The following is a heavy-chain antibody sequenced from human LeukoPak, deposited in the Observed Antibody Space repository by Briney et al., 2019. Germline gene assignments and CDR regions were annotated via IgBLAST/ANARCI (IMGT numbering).Heavy chain of an antibody. CDR2: IYTSGST. D-gene: IGHD3-3*01. CDR1: GGSISSYY. V-gene: IGHV4-4*07. Sequence: PSETLSLTCTVSGGSISSYYWSWIRQPAGKGLEWIGRIYTSGSTNYNPSLKSRVTMSVDTSKNQFSLKLSSVTAADTAVYYCARGLYDFWSGAPKQHNWFDPWGQGTLVTVSS. CDR3: ARGLYDFWSGAPKQHNWFDP. J-gene: IGHJ5*02.